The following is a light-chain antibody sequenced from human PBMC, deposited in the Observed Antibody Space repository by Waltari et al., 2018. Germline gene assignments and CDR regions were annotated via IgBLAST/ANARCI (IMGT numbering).Light chain of an antibody. J-gene: IGLJ2*01. V-gene: IGLV2-14*01. CDR3: SSYTSSSTPVV. CDR2: DVS. CDR1: SSDVGGYNY. Sequence: QSALTQPASVSGSPGQSIPISCTGPSSDVGGYNYFSWYQQHPGQAPKLMIYDVSKRPSGVSNRFSGSKSGNTASLTISGLQAEDEADYYCSSYTSSSTPVVFGGGTKLTVL.